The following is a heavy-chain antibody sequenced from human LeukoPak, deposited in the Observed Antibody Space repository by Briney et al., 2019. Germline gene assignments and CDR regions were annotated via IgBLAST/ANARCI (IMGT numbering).Heavy chain of an antibody. V-gene: IGHV4-59*01. CDR3: ARTGRHFYGSGSDVRPWPDGMDV. Sequence: SESLSLTCAVSDDSLNDYYSTWIRHTLGKECFGCIYYSVSTNYNPSLQSRVTISVDTSKNQFSLSLRSVSAADTAVYYCARTGRHFYGSGSDVRPWPDGMDVWGQGTTVTVSS. CDR1: DDSLNDYY. CDR2: IYYSVST. J-gene: IGHJ6*02. D-gene: IGHD3-10*01.